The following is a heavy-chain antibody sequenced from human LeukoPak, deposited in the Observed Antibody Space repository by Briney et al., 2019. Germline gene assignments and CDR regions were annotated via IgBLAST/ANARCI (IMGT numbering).Heavy chain of an antibody. V-gene: IGHV4-34*01. CDR3: ARAPPVVVPAASFYYYYMDV. D-gene: IGHD2-2*01. J-gene: IGHJ6*03. CDR1: VGSFSGYY. Sequence: PSETLSLTCAVYVGSFSGYYWSWIRQPPGKGLEWIGEINHSGSTNYNPSLKSRVTISVDTSKNQFSLKLSSVTAADTAVYYCARAPPVVVPAASFYYYYMDVWGKGTTVTVSS. CDR2: INHSGST.